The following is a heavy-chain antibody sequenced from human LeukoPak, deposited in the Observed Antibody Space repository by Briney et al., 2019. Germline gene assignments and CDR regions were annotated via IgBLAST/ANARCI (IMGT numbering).Heavy chain of an antibody. CDR3: AKDRHTYYYGSGSQYGMDV. CDR1: GFTFSDYY. V-gene: IGHV3-11*01. Sequence: GGSLRLSCAASGFTFSDYYMSWIRQAPGKGLEWVSYISSSGSTIYYADSVKGRFTISRDNAKNSLYLQMNSLRAEDTAVYYCAKDRHTYYYGSGSQYGMDVWGQGTTVTVSS. J-gene: IGHJ6*02. CDR2: ISSSGSTI. D-gene: IGHD3-10*01.